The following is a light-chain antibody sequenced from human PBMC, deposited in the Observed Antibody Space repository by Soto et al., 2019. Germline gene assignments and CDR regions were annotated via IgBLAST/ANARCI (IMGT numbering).Light chain of an antibody. CDR2: GAS. CDR3: QQYGDWPLEP. V-gene: IGKV3-15*01. J-gene: IGKJ2*01. CDR1: QSVSRN. Sequence: EVVLTQSPATLSVAPGDRATLSCRASQSVSRNLAWYQQKPGQAPRLLIYGASTRATGVPARFSGSGSSTEFTLSISSLQSEAVAVYYCQQYGDWPLEPFGQGTKLEI.